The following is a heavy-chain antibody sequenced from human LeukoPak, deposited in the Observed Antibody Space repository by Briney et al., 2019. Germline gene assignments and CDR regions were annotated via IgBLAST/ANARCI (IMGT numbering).Heavy chain of an antibody. V-gene: IGHV3-7*01. Sequence: GGSLRLSCAASGFTFSSSWMTWVRQAPGKGLEWVASINQDGGEIHYVDSVKGRFTISRDNAKNSLYLQMNSLRAEDTAVYYCARSMRDSSGYYHYYYYYMDVWGKGTTVTVSS. D-gene: IGHD3-22*01. CDR2: INQDGGEI. J-gene: IGHJ6*03. CDR1: GFTFSSSW. CDR3: ARSMRDSSGYYHYYYYYMDV.